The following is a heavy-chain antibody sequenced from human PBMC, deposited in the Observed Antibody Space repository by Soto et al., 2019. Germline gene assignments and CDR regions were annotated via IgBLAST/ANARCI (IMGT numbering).Heavy chain of an antibody. CDR3: ARRYGWLYFDY. D-gene: IGHD6-19*01. V-gene: IGHV4-39*01. Sequence: QLQLQESGPGLVKPWETLSLTCTVSGDSISSSNYFWGWIRQPPGKGLEWIGTIFYSGSTYYNPSLKSRVSISVDTYKNQFSLKLTSVTAADTALYYCARRYGWLYFDYWGQGSLVTVSS. J-gene: IGHJ4*02. CDR2: IFYSGST. CDR1: GDSISSSNYF.